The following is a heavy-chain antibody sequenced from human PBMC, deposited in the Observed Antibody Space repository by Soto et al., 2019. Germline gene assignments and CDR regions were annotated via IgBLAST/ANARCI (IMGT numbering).Heavy chain of an antibody. J-gene: IGHJ4*02. D-gene: IGHD3-3*01. CDR3: AGSDFWSGYYRGGYYFDY. Sequence: GASVKVSCKASGGTFSSYAISWVRQAPGQGLEWMGGIIPIFGTANYAQKFQGRVTITADKSTSTAYMELSSLRSEDTAVYYCAGSDFWSGYYRGGYYFDYWGQGTLVTVSS. V-gene: IGHV1-69*06. CDR2: IIPIFGTA. CDR1: GGTFSSYA.